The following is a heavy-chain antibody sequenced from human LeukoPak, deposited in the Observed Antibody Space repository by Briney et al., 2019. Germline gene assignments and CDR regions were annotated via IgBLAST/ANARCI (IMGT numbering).Heavy chain of an antibody. CDR3: ARAGGYCGRISCPYYFDY. CDR2: IYYSGST. J-gene: IGHJ4*02. V-gene: IGHV4-39*07. Sequence: SETLSLTCTVSGGSISSSNYYWGWIRQLPGKGLEWIGTIYYSGSTYYNPSLKSRVTISLDTSKSHFSLRLSSVTAADTAVYYCARAGGYCGRISCPYYFDYWGQGSLVAVSS. CDR1: GGSISSSNYY. D-gene: IGHD2-15*01.